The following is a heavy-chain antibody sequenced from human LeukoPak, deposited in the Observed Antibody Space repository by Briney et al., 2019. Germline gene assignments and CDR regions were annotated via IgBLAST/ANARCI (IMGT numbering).Heavy chain of an antibody. CDR2: IYSGGST. Sequence: GGSLRLSCAASGFTVSSNYMSWVRHAPGRGLEWVSVIYSGGSTYYADCVKARFTISKDNSKSTLYIQMNSLRAEDTAVYYCARAKPKNMVRGLIMRRESRYYFDYWGQGTLVTVSS. J-gene: IGHJ4*02. CDR1: GFTVSSNY. CDR3: ARAKPKNMVRGLIMRRESRYYFDY. V-gene: IGHV3-53*01. D-gene: IGHD3-10*01.